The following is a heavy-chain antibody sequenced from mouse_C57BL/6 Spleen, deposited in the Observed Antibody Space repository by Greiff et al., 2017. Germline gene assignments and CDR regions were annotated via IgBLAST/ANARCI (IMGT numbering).Heavy chain of an antibody. CDR2: FHPYNDDT. V-gene: IGHV1-47*01. CDR3: AKGYYGSSYWYFDV. Sequence: QVQLQQSGAELVKPGASVKMSCKASGYTFTTYPIEWMKQNHGKSLEWIGNFHPYNDDTKYNEKFKGKATLTVEKSSSTVYLGLSRLTSDGSSVYDCAKGYYGSSYWYFDVWGTGTTVTVSS. D-gene: IGHD1-1*01. J-gene: IGHJ1*03. CDR1: GYTFTTYP.